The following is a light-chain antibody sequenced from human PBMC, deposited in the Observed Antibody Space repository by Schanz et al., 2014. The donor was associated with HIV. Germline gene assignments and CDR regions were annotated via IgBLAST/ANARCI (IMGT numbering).Light chain of an antibody. CDR1: QSVDSW. J-gene: IGKJ2*03. V-gene: IGKV1-5*03. CDR2: KAS. CDR3: QQYDKYSYS. Sequence: DIQMTQSPSTLSASVGDRVTITCRASQSVDSWLAWYQQKPGKAPKLLIYKASTLEGGVPSRFSGSGSGTEFTLTISSLQPDDFATYYCQQYDKYSYSFGQGTTLDLK.